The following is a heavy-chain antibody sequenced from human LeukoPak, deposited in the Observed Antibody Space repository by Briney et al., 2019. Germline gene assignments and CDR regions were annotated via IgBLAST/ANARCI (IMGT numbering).Heavy chain of an antibody. D-gene: IGHD3-22*01. CDR3: ARGEYYDSSGYRDAFDI. CDR1: GFTFSSYS. J-gene: IGHJ3*02. V-gene: IGHV3-21*01. CDR2: ISSSSSYI. Sequence: GGSLRLSCAASGFTFSSYSMNWVRQDPGEGLEWVSSISSSSSYIYYADSVKGRFTISRDNAKNSLYLQMNSLRAEYTAVYYCARGEYYDSSGYRDAFDIWGQGTMVTVSS.